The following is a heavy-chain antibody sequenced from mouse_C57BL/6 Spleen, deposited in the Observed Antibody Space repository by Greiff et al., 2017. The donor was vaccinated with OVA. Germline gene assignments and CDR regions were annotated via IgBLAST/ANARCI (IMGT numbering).Heavy chain of an antibody. D-gene: IGHD1-1*01. CDR1: GFTITNTS. Sequence: VQLQQSVAELVRPGASVKLSCTASGFTITNTSMPWVKQRPEQGLEWIGRIDPANGNTNYAPKFPGQATITADTSSNTAYLQLSSLTSEDTAIYYCARSRYGSPYAMDYWGQGTSVTVSS. V-gene: IGHV14-3*01. CDR3: ARSRYGSPYAMDY. CDR2: IDPANGNT. J-gene: IGHJ4*01.